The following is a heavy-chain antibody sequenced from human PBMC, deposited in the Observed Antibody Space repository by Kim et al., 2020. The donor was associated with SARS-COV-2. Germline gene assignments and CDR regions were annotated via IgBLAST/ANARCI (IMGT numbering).Heavy chain of an antibody. D-gene: IGHD6-13*01. CDR1: GFTFGDYA. CDR3: AKGRGSSWRDWFDP. Sequence: SLRLSCAASGFTFGDYAMHWVRQAPGKGLEWVSGISWNSGSIGYADSVKGRFTISRDNAKNSLYLQMNSLRAEDTALYYCAKGRGSSWRDWFDPCGQGTLVTVSS. J-gene: IGHJ5*02. CDR2: ISWNSGSI. V-gene: IGHV3-9*01.